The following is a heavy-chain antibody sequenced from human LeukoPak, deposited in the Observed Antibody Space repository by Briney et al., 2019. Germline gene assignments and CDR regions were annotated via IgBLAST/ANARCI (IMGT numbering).Heavy chain of an antibody. CDR1: GGSFSGYY. CDR3: ARGPLGIVGSGIDY. Sequence: SETLSLTCAVYGGSFSGYYWSWIRQPPGKGLEWIGEINHSGSTNYNPSLKSRVTISVDTSKNQFSLKLSSVTAADTAVYYCARGPLGIVGSGIDYWGQGTLVTVSS. V-gene: IGHV4-34*01. J-gene: IGHJ4*02. CDR2: INHSGST. D-gene: IGHD1-26*01.